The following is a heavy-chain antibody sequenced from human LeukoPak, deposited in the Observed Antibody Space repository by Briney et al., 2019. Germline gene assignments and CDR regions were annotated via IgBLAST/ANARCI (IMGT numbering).Heavy chain of an antibody. CDR1: GDFFSGSTSD. CDR2: IHYRGST. V-gene: IGHV4-39*07. CDR3: ARVGVRTYCGSGCYSDYFDS. J-gene: IGHJ4*02. Sequence: SETPSLTCSVTGDFFSGSTSDWAWIRQPPGKGLEWIGNIHYRGSTHYSPSLESRVTISVDTSKKQFSLRLNSVTAADTAVYYCARVGVRTYCGSGCYSDYFDSWGQGTLVSVSS. D-gene: IGHD2-21*02.